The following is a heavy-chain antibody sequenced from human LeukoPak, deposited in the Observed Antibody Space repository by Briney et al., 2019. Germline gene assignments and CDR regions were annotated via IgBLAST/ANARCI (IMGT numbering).Heavy chain of an antibody. CDR2: IYYSGST. Sequence: SETLSLTCTVSGGSISSSSYYWGWIRQPPGKGLEWIGSIYYSGSTYYNPSLKSRVTISVDTSKNQFSLKLSSVTATDTAVYYCARQGPVPTTVTTMDVWGKGTTVTISS. D-gene: IGHD4-17*01. V-gene: IGHV4-39*01. CDR3: ARQGPVPTTVTTMDV. CDR1: GGSISSSSYY. J-gene: IGHJ6*03.